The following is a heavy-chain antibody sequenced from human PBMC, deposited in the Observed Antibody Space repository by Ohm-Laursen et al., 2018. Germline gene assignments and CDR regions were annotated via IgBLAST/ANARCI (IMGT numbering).Heavy chain of an antibody. V-gene: IGHV4-4*07. J-gene: IGHJ4*02. CDR2: IYTSGST. Sequence: TLSLTCAVSGGSISSYYWSWIRQPAGKGLEWIGRIYTSGSTNYNPSLKSRVTMSVDTSKSQFSLKVNSVTAADTAVYYCARHLVGVDPHSGYVDYWGQGTLVTVSS. D-gene: IGHD1-26*01. CDR3: ARHLVGVDPHSGYVDY. CDR1: GGSISSYY.